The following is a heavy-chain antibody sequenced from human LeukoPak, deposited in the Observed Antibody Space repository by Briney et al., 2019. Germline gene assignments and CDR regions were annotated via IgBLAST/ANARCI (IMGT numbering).Heavy chain of an antibody. CDR3: APENWFDP. D-gene: IGHD1-14*01. Sequence: GRSLRLSCAASGFTFSSYGMHWVRQAPGKGLEWVAVISYDGSNKYHADSVKGRFTISRDNPKNTLYLQMNSLRAEDTAVYYCAPENWFDPWGQGTLVTVSS. CDR2: ISYDGSNK. CDR1: GFTFSSYG. V-gene: IGHV3-30*03. J-gene: IGHJ5*02.